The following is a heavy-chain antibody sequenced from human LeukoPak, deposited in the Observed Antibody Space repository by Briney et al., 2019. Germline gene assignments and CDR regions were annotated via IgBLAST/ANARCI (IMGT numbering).Heavy chain of an antibody. J-gene: IGHJ5*02. D-gene: IGHD3-22*01. CDR1: GGSVNSGNYY. V-gene: IGHV4-61*01. CDR3: ARAPEVYDSTSYGGGWLDP. Sequence: PSETLSLTCTVSGGSVNSGNYYWSWIRQPPGKGPEWIGYIYDSGSTKYNPSLKSRVTISEDTSKNQFSLKLRFVTAADTAVYYCARAPEVYDSTSYGGGWLDPWGQGIRVTVSS. CDR2: IYDSGST.